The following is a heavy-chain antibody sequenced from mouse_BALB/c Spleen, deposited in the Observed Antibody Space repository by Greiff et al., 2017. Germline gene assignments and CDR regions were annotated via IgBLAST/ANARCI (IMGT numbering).Heavy chain of an antibody. D-gene: IGHD1-1*01. CDR2: INPDSSTI. Sequence: EVKLLESGGGLVQPGGSLKLSCAASGFDFSRYWMSWVRQAPGKGLEWIGEINPDSSTINYTPSLKDKFIISRDNAKNTLYLQMSKVRSEDTALYYCARRLLRYWYFDVWGAGTTVTVSS. CDR3: ARRLLRYWYFDV. J-gene: IGHJ1*01. V-gene: IGHV4-1*02. CDR1: GFDFSRYW.